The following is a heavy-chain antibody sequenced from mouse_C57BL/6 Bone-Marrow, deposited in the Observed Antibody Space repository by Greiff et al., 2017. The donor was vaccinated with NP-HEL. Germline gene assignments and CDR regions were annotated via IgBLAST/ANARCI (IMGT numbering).Heavy chain of an antibody. V-gene: IGHV14-4*01. CDR1: GFNIKDDY. D-gene: IGHD2-1*01. CDR2: IDPENGDT. Sequence: DVQLQESGAELVRPGASVKLSCTASGFNIKDDYMHWVKQRPEQGLEWIGWIDPENGDTEYASKFRGKATITADTSSNTAYLQLSSLTSEDTAVYYCTFYGNYGFDYWGQGTTLTVSS. J-gene: IGHJ2*01. CDR3: TFYGNYGFDY.